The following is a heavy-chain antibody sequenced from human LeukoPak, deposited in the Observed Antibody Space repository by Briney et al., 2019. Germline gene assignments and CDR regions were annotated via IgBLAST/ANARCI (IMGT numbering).Heavy chain of an antibody. CDR2: IKCDGSEK. J-gene: IGHJ3*02. V-gene: IGHV3-52*01. CDR3: VRGVGSSTSCYVRAFDI. Sequence: PGGSLRLSCAASGFTFSNSWMHWVCQAPEKGLEWVADIKCDGSEKCYVDSVKGRLTISRGNAKNSLYLQVNSLGAEDMTVYYCVRGVGSSTSCYVRAFDIWGQGTMVTVSS. D-gene: IGHD2-2*01. CDR1: GFTFSNSW.